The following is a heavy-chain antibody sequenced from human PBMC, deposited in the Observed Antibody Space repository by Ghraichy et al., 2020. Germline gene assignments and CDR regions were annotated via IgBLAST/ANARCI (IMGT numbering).Heavy chain of an antibody. CDR2: IYYSGST. D-gene: IGHD4-23*01. CDR1: GGSVSSGSYY. Sequence: SETLSLICTVSGGSVSSGSYYWSWIRQPPGKGLEWIGYIYYSGSTNYNPSLKSRVTISVDTSKNQFSLKLSSVTAADTAVYYCARGRGGNTHYYYYYMDVWGKGTTVTVSS. CDR3: ARGRGGNTHYYYYYMDV. J-gene: IGHJ6*03. V-gene: IGHV4-61*01.